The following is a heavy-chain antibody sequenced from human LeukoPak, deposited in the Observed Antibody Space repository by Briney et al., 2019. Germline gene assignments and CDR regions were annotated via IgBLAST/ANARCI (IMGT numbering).Heavy chain of an antibody. CDR2: IYYSGST. D-gene: IGHD1-1*01. Sequence: SQTLSLTCTVSGGSISSGGYYWSWIRQHPGKGLEWIGYIYYSGSTYYNPSLKSRVTISVDTSKNQFSLKLSSVTAADTAVYYCARGPNWNQSHGVGAFDIWGQGTMVTVSS. V-gene: IGHV4-31*03. J-gene: IGHJ3*02. CDR3: ARGPNWNQSHGVGAFDI. CDR1: GGSISSGGYY.